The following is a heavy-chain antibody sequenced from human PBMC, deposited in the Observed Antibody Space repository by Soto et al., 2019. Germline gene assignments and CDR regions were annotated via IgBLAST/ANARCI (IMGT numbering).Heavy chain of an antibody. D-gene: IGHD6-19*01. V-gene: IGHV3-53*04. CDR2: IYSGGST. CDR3: ARYYSSGWYGWFDP. Sequence: EVQLVDSGGGLVQPGGSLRLSCAASGFTVSSNYMSWVRQAPGKGLEWVSVIYSGGSTYYADSVKGRFTISRHNSKNTLYLQMNSLRAEDTAVYYCARYYSSGWYGWFDPWGQGTLVTVSS. CDR1: GFTVSSNY. J-gene: IGHJ5*02.